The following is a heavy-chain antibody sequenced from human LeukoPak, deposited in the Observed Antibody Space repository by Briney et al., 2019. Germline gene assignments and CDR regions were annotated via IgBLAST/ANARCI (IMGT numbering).Heavy chain of an antibody. CDR2: INSDGSST. CDR1: GFTFSSYW. J-gene: IGHJ6*02. CDR3: ARDTTVTTSYYYYYGMDV. Sequence: QAGGSLRLSCAASGFTFSSYWMHWVRHAPGKGLVWVSRINSDGSSTSYADSVKGRFTISRDNAKNTLYLQMNSLRAEDTAVYYCARDTTVTTSYYYYYGMDVWGQGTTVTVSS. D-gene: IGHD4-17*01. V-gene: IGHV3-74*01.